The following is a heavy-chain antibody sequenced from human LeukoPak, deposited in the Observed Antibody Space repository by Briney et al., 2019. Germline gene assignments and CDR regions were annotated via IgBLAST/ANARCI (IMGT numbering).Heavy chain of an antibody. D-gene: IGHD3-22*01. V-gene: IGHV1-18*01. Sequence: ASVKVSCKASGYTFTSYGISWGRQAPGQGLEWMGWISAYNGNTNYAQKLQGRVTMTTDTSTSTAYMELRSLRSDHTAVYYCAREGDSSGYYPYYFDYWGQGTLVTVSS. CDR2: ISAYNGNT. CDR3: AREGDSSGYYPYYFDY. CDR1: GYTFTSYG. J-gene: IGHJ4*02.